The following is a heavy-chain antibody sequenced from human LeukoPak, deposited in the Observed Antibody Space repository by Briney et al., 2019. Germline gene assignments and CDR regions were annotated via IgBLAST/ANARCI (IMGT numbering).Heavy chain of an antibody. CDR3: AKSRGTGYIY. CDR1: GFTFTSYA. J-gene: IGHJ4*02. Sequence: GGSLRLSCAASGFTFTSYAMSWVRQAPGKGLEWVSGISGNGGSTYYADSVKGRFTISRDNSKNTLYLQMNSLRAEDTAVYYCAKSRGTGYIYWGQGTLVTVSS. D-gene: IGHD3/OR15-3a*01. CDR2: ISGNGGST. V-gene: IGHV3-23*01.